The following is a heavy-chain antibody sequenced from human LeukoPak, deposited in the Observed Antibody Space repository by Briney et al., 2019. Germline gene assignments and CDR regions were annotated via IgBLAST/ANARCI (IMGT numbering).Heavy chain of an antibody. Sequence: KPGGSLRLSCAASGFTFSSYSMNWVRQAPGKGLEWVSSISSSSSYICYADSVKGRFTISRDNAKNSLYLQMNSLRAEDTAVYYCARDLRGGFDPWGQGTLVTVSS. V-gene: IGHV3-21*01. CDR1: GFTFSSYS. CDR2: ISSSSSYI. J-gene: IGHJ5*02. CDR3: ARDLRGGFDP.